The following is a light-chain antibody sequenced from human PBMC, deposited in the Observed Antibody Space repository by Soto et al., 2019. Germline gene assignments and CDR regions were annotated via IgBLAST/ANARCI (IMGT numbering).Light chain of an antibody. J-gene: IGKJ5*01. CDR2: DTS. CDR3: QQYSNWPPIT. V-gene: IGKV3-15*01. Sequence: EIVFTQSPGTLSVSLGERATLSCRASQSVSIHLAWYQQKPGQAPRLLIYDTSTRATGIPARFSGSGSGTEFTLTISSLQSEDFAVYYCQQYSNWPPITFGQGTRLEI. CDR1: QSVSIH.